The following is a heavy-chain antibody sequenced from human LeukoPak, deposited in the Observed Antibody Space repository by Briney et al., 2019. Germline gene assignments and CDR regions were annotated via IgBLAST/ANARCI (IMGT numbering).Heavy chain of an antibody. Sequence: SETLSLTCAVSGGSISSGGYSWSWIRQPPGKGLEWIGYIYHSGSTYYNPSLKSRVTMSVDTSKNQFSLKLSSVTAADTAVYYCARDLRTGIAVAGRLFDPWGQGTLVTVSS. J-gene: IGHJ5*02. CDR3: ARDLRTGIAVAGRLFDP. CDR2: IYHSGST. CDR1: GGSISSGGYS. V-gene: IGHV4-30-2*01. D-gene: IGHD6-19*01.